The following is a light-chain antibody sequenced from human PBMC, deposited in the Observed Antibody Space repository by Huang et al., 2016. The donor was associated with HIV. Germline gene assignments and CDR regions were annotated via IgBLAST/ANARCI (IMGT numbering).Light chain of an antibody. CDR2: DAS. Sequence: IVLTQSPGTLSLSPGERAPLSCRTSQSVFSYLAWYQQRPGQAPRLLIYDASNRATGIPARFSGSGSGTDFTLTISSLEPEDFAVYYCQQRSAWPRTFGQGTKLEIK. CDR1: QSVFSY. CDR3: QQRSAWPRT. J-gene: IGKJ2*01. V-gene: IGKV3-11*01.